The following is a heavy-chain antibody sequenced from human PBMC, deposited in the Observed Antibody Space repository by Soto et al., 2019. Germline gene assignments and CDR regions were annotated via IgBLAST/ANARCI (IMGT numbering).Heavy chain of an antibody. CDR2: IIPIFGTA. Sequence: ASVKVSCKASGGTFSSYAISWVRQAPGQGLEWMGGIIPIFGTANYAQKFQGRVTITADESTSTAYMELSSLRSEDTAVYCCARAISHYDILTGYYNWGQGTLVTVSS. CDR1: GGTFSSYA. J-gene: IGHJ4*02. V-gene: IGHV1-69*13. D-gene: IGHD3-9*01. CDR3: ARAISHYDILTGYYN.